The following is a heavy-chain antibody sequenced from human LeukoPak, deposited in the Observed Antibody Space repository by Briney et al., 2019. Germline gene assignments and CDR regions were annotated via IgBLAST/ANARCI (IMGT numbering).Heavy chain of an antibody. CDR1: GDSISSYY. V-gene: IGHV4-59*01. J-gene: IGHJ4*02. CDR3: AREGEYSAGYFDY. D-gene: IGHD2/OR15-2a*01. Sequence: SETLSLTCAVSGDSISSYYWNWIRQPPGKGLEWIGYIYSGTTNYNPSLKSRVTMSRDTSKNQFSLKLSSVTAADTAMYYCAREGEYSAGYFDYWGQGTLVTVSS. CDR2: IYSGTT.